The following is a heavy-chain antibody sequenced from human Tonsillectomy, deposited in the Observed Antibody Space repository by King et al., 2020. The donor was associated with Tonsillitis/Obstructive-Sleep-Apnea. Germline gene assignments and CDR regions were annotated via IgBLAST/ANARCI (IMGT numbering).Heavy chain of an antibody. V-gene: IGHV2-70*11. J-gene: IGHJ6*03. CDR1: GFSLSTSGMC. CDR3: ARSITIFGVVRGDYYYYMDV. CDR2: IDWDDDK. Sequence: TLKESGPALVKPTQTLTLTCTFSGFSLSTSGMCVRWIRQPPGKALEWLARIDWDDDKYYSTSLKTRLTISKDTSKNQVVLTMTNMDPVDTATYYCARSITIFGVVRGDYYYYMDVWGKGTTVTVSS. D-gene: IGHD3-3*01.